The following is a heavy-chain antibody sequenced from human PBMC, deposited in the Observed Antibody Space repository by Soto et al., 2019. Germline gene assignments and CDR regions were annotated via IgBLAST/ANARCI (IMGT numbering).Heavy chain of an antibody. D-gene: IGHD3-22*01. CDR3: ARDRGPAGYYATSGIHWFDP. CDR1: GYTFTSYY. V-gene: IGHV1-46*01. Sequence: VKVSCKASGYTFTSYYMHWVRQAPGQGLEWMGIINPSGGSTSYAQKFQGRVTMTRDTSTSTVYTELSRLRYEDTAVYSSARDRGPAGYYATSGIHWFDPWGQGTLVTVSS. J-gene: IGHJ5*01. CDR2: INPSGGST.